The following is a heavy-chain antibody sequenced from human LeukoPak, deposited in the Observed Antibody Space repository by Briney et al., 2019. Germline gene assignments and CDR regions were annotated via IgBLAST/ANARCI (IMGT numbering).Heavy chain of an antibody. V-gene: IGHV5-51*01. CDR3: ASHRFVTGFDGSGGYYSDY. CDR1: GYSFTSYW. CDR2: IYPGDSDT. D-gene: IGHD3-10*01. Sequence: GESLKISCKGSGYSFTSYWIGWVRQMPGKGLEWMGIIYPGDSDTRYSPSFQGQVTISADKSISTAYLQWSSLKASDTAVYYCASHRFVTGFDGSGGYYSDYWGQGTLVTVSS. J-gene: IGHJ4*02.